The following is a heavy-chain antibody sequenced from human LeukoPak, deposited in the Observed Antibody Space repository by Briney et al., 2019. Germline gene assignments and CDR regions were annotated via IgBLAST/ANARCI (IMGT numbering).Heavy chain of an antibody. Sequence: ASVKVSCKVSGYTLTELSMHWVRQAPGKGLEWMGGFDPEDGETIYAQKFQGRVTMTEDTSTDTAYMELSSLRSEDTAVYYCATGYYHDSSGGWFDPWGQGTLVTVSS. CDR3: ATGYYHDSSGGWFDP. D-gene: IGHD3-22*01. CDR1: GYTLTELS. V-gene: IGHV1-24*01. CDR2: FDPEDGET. J-gene: IGHJ5*02.